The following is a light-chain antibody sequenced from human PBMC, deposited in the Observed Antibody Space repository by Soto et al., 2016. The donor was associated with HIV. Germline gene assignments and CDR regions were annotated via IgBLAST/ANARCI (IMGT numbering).Light chain of an antibody. CDR2: LDS. J-gene: IGKJ3*01. Sequence: DIVMTQSPLSLSVTPGEPASISCRSSQSLLHNYGYNYLDWYVQKPGQSPQLLIYLDSNRPSGVPDRFSGSATGIDFTLNISRVEAEDVGVYYCMQVLQTPFTFGPGTKVDIK. CDR1: QSLLHNYGYNY. CDR3: MQVLQTPFT. V-gene: IGKV2-28*01.